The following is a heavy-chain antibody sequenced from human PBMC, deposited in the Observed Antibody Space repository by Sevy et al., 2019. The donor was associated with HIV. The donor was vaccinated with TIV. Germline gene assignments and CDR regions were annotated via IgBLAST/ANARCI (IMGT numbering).Heavy chain of an antibody. CDR3: ARGLNYYVSGSFDY. Sequence: SETLSLTCSVSGVSITSGNSYWSWIRQPPGKGLEWIGYIFYNGNTNYNPTLESRVTMSVDTSNSQFSLSLRSVAAADTAVYYCARGLNYYVSGSFDYWGQRTLVTVSS. CDR2: IFYNGNT. CDR1: GVSITSGNSY. J-gene: IGHJ4*02. D-gene: IGHD3-10*01. V-gene: IGHV4-61*01.